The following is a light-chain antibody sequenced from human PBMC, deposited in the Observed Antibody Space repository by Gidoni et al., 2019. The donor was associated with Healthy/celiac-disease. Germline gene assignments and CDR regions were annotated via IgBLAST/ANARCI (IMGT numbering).Light chain of an antibody. J-gene: IGKJ1*01. Sequence: ELVLTHPPATLSLSPGERATLSCRASQSVSSYLAWYQQKPGQAPRLLIYDASNRATGIPARFSGSGSGTDFTLTISSLEPEDFAVYYCQQRSNWPRTFGQGTKVEIK. V-gene: IGKV3-11*01. CDR1: QSVSSY. CDR3: QQRSNWPRT. CDR2: DAS.